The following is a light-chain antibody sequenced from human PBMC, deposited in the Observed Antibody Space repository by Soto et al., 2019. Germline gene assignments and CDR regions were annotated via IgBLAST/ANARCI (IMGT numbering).Light chain of an antibody. Sequence: EIVLTQSPGTLSLSPGERATLSCRASQSVSSSYLAWYQQKPGQAPRLLIYGASSRATGIPDRFSGSGSGTDVTLTISRLEPEDFAVYYCQQYGSSPLVTFGHGTKVDIK. CDR3: QQYGSSPLVT. J-gene: IGKJ3*01. V-gene: IGKV3-20*01. CDR2: GAS. CDR1: QSVSSSY.